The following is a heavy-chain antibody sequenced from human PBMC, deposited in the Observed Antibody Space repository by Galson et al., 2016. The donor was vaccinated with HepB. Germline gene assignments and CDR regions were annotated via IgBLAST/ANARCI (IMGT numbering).Heavy chain of an antibody. J-gene: IGHJ2*01. Sequence: SLRLSCAASGFTFSSYAMHWVRQAPGKGLDWVSTISGSGDETNYADSVKGRFTFSRDNSKNTLYLQMTSLRAEDTAVYYCASGIAVTTSNSFWYFDLWAGAPWSLSPQ. CDR1: GFTFSSYA. V-gene: IGHV3-23*01. CDR3: ASGIAVTTSNSFWYFDL. D-gene: IGHD3-10*01. CDR2: ISGSGDET.